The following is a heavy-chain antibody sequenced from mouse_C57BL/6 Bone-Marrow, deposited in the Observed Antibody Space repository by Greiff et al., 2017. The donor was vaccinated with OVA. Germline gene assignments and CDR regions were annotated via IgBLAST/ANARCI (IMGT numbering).Heavy chain of an antibody. J-gene: IGHJ2*01. CDR2: ISDGGSYT. CDR3: ARVTITTVVDY. V-gene: IGHV5-4*03. D-gene: IGHD1-1*01. Sequence: EVKLMESGGGLVKPGGSLKLSCAASGFTFSSYAMSWVRQTPEKRLEWVATISDGGSYTYYPDNVKGRFTISRDNAKNNLYLQMSHLKSEDTAMYYCARVTITTVVDYWGKGTTLTVSS. CDR1: GFTFSSYA.